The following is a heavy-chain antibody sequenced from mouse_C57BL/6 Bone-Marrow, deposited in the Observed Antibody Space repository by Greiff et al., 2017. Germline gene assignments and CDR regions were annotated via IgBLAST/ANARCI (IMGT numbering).Heavy chain of an antibody. J-gene: IGHJ4*01. V-gene: IGHV1-11*01. Sequence: VQLQQSGAELASPGASVTLSCKASGYTFPDHIMNWVKKRPGQGLEWSGRIYPVSGETNYNQKFMGKATFSVDRSSSTVYMVLNSLTSEDPAVYYCSITTVVADYYAMDYWGQGTSVTVSS. D-gene: IGHD1-1*01. CDR2: IYPVSGET. CDR1: GYTFPDHI. CDR3: SITTVVADYYAMDY.